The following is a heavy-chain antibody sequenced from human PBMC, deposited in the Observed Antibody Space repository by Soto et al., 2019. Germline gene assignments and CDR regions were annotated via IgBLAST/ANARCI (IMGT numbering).Heavy chain of an antibody. CDR1: GFTFGSYW. Sequence: GSLRLSCAASGFTFGSYWMNWVRQAPGKGLVWVSRIDSDGSSTTYADSVKGRFTTSRDNAKNTLYLQMSSLRVEGTAVYYCARGGPYGMDVWGQGTTVTVSS. V-gene: IGHV3-74*01. J-gene: IGHJ6*02. CDR3: ARGGPYGMDV. CDR2: IDSDGSST.